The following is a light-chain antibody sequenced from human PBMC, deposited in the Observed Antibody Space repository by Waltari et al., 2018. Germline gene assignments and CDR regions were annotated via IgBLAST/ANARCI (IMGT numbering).Light chain of an antibody. CDR1: QSITSNY. Sequence: EIVLTQSPGTLSLSPGERATLSCRASQSITSNYLAWYQQRPVQAPRLLIYDASTRANGIPDRFSGSGSGTDFTLTISRLEPEDFAVYYCQQCGRSLYTFGQGTTLEIK. J-gene: IGKJ2*01. V-gene: IGKV3-20*01. CDR2: DAS. CDR3: QQCGRSLYT.